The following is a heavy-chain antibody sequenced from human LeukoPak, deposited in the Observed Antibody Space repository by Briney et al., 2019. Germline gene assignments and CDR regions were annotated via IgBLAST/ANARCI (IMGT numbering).Heavy chain of an antibody. CDR1: GFTFSSYS. J-gene: IGHJ4*02. V-gene: IGHV3-21*01. CDR2: ISSSSSYI. Sequence: GGSLRLSCAASGFTFSSYSMNWVRQAPGKGLEWVSSISSSSSYIYYADSVKGRFTISRDNAKNSLYLQMNSLRAEDTAVYYCARVLPHSDPLDYWGQGTLVTASS. CDR3: ARVLPHSDPLDY. D-gene: IGHD2-15*01.